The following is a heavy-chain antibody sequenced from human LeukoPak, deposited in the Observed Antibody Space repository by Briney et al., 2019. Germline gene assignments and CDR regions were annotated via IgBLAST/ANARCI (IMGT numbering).Heavy chain of an antibody. CDR3: ARQLFTSGYYWGY. J-gene: IGHJ4*02. CDR1: GFTFTSYW. CDR2: IKQDGSEK. D-gene: IGHD6-19*01. Sequence: GGSLRLSCEASGFTFTSYWMSWVRQAPGKGLEWVANIKQDGSEKYYVDSVKGRFTISRDSAKNSVYLQRNSLRAEDTAVYYCARQLFTSGYYWGYWGQGTLVSVSS. V-gene: IGHV3-7*02.